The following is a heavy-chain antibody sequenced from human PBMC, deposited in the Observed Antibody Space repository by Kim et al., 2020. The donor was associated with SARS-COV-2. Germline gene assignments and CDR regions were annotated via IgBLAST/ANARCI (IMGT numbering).Heavy chain of an antibody. CDR2: ISSSSSYI. CDR3: ARDTSSTDYYDYVWGSYRSNYGMDV. Sequence: GGSLRLSCAASGFTFSSYSMNGVRQAPGKGLEWVSSISSSSSYIYYADSVKGRFAISRDNAKNSLYLQMNSLRAEDTAVYYCARDTSSTDYYDYVWGSYRSNYGMDVWGQGTTVTVSS. D-gene: IGHD3-16*02. CDR1: GFTFSSYS. V-gene: IGHV3-21*01. J-gene: IGHJ6*02.